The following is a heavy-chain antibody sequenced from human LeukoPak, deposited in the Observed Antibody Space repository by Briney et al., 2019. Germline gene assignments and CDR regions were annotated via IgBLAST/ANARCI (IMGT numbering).Heavy chain of an antibody. CDR1: GFTFSNCG. J-gene: IGHJ4*02. CDR2: IWYDGSGK. CDR3: AREEGLRSSSWFFDY. D-gene: IGHD6-13*01. V-gene: IGHV3-33*01. Sequence: GGSLRLSCAASGFTFSNCGMHWVCQAPGKGLEWVAVIWYDGSGKYYADSVKGRFTISRDNSKNTLYLQMNSLRAEDTAVYYCAREEGLRSSSWFFDYWGQGTLVTVSS.